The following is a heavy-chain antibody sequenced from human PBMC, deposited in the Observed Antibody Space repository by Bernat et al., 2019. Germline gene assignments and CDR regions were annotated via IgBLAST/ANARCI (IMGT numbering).Heavy chain of an antibody. CDR3: ARDPWDIVVVVAATQPPYYFDY. Sequence: QVQLVESGGGVVQPGRSLRLSCAASGFTFSSYAMHWVRQAPGKGLEWVAVISYDGSNKYYADSVKGRFTISRDNSKNTLYLQVNSLRAEDTAVYYCARDPWDIVVVVAATQPPYYFDYWGQGTLVTVSS. D-gene: IGHD2-15*01. CDR2: ISYDGSNK. CDR1: GFTFSSYA. V-gene: IGHV3-30*01. J-gene: IGHJ4*02.